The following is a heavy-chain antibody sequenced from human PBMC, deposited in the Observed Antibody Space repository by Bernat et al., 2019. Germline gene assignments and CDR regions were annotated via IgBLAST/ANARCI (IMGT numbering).Heavy chain of an antibody. J-gene: IGHJ6*03. CDR2: IWYDGSNK. Sequence: QVQLVESGGGVVQPGRSLRLSCAASGFTFSSYGMHWVRQAPGKGLEWVAVIWYDGSNKYYADSVKGRFTISRDNSKNTLYLQMNSLRAEDTAVYYCARGTPIIDFWSGAPMDVWGKGTTVTVSS. V-gene: IGHV3-33*01. D-gene: IGHD3-3*01. CDR1: GFTFSSYG. CDR3: ARGTPIIDFWSGAPMDV.